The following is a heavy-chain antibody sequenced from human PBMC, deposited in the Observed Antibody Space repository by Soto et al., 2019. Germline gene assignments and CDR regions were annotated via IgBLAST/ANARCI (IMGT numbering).Heavy chain of an antibody. CDR1: GYTLTGYY. CDR2: INPNSGGT. CDR3: ARDFYSSSAPDYYYGMDV. Sequence: ASVKVSCKASGYTLTGYYMHWVRQAPGQGLEWMGWINPNSGGTNYAQKFQGWVTMTRDTSISTAYMELSRLRSDDTAVYYCARDFYSSSAPDYYYGMDVWGQGTTVTVSS. J-gene: IGHJ6*02. V-gene: IGHV1-2*04. D-gene: IGHD6-6*01.